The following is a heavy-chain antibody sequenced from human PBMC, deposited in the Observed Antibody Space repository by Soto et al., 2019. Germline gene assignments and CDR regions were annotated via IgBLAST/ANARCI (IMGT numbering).Heavy chain of an antibody. CDR1: PFSLSTSGKC. V-gene: IGHV2-70*01. D-gene: IGHD3-10*01. CDR3: AWMITMVRALGYYYYYGMYV. J-gene: IGHJ6*02. CDR2: IDWDDDK. Sequence: SGPTSVNPTQTITLTCTCSPFSLSTSGKCVSWIRQTPGKALEWLALIDWDDDKYYSTSLKTRLTISKDTSKNQVVLTMTNMDPVDTATYYCAWMITMVRALGYYYYYGMYVWGQGTTVTVSS.